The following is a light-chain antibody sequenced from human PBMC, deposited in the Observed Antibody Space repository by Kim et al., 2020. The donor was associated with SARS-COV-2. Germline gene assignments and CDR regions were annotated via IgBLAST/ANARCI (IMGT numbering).Light chain of an antibody. CDR2: EAS. CDR1: QGISSW. V-gene: IGKV1-5*03. J-gene: IGKJ1*01. CDR3: KQYNSYSTCT. Sequence: DIQMTQSPSTLSASVGDRVTITCRASQGISSWLAWYQQKPGKAPKLLIYEASSLEGGVPSRFSGSGSGTEFTLTISSLQPDDFATYHCKQYNSYSTCTFGQGTKRDIK.